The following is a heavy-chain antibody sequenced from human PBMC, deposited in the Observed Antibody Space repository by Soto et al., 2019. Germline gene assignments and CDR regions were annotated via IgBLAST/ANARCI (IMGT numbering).Heavy chain of an antibody. D-gene: IGHD4-4*01. Sequence: GGSLRLSCAASGFTFSSYAMHWVRQAPGKGLEWVAVISYDGSNKYYADSVKGRFTISRDNSKNTLYLQMNSLRAEDTAVYYCARGRDYTWVGYYYYGMDVWGQGTTVTVSS. CDR1: GFTFSSYA. CDR3: ARGRDYTWVGYYYYGMDV. CDR2: ISYDGSNK. J-gene: IGHJ6*02. V-gene: IGHV3-30-3*01.